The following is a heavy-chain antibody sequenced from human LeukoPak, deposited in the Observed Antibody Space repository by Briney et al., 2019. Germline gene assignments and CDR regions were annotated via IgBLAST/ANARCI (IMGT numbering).Heavy chain of an antibody. J-gene: IGHJ4*02. Sequence: GGSETLLCPASGFTFTIYWMHWARHAPGKGLVWVSRIKSNGSSTSYADSVKGRFTISRDNAKNTLYLQMNSLRAEDTAVYYCARGATPDFRGQGTLVTVSS. CDR3: ARGATPDF. V-gene: IGHV3-74*01. D-gene: IGHD1-26*01. CDR2: IKSNGSST. CDR1: GFTFTIYW.